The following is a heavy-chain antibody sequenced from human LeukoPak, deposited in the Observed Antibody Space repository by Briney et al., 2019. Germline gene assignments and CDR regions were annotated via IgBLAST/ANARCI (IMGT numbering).Heavy chain of an antibody. V-gene: IGHV3-30*04. CDR3: ARAWRSRDWFDP. J-gene: IGHJ5*02. CDR2: LSYDGSNK. CDR1: GFTFSSYA. D-gene: IGHD5-24*01. Sequence: AGRSLRLSCAASGFTFSSYAMHWVRQAPGKGLEWVAVLSYDGSNKYYADSVKGRFTISRDNSKNTLYLQMNSLRAEDTAVYYCARAWRSRDWFDPWGQGTLVTVSS.